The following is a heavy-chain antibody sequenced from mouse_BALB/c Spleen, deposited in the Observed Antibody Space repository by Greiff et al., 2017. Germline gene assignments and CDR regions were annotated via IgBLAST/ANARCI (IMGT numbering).Heavy chain of an antibody. Sequence: QVQLKQSGAELMKPGASVKISCKATGYTFSSYWIEWVKQRPGHGLEWIGEILPGSGSTNYNEKFKGKATFTADTSSNTAYMQLSSLTSEDSAVYYCARRAITTGYYYAMDYWGQGTSVTVSS. J-gene: IGHJ4*01. CDR2: ILPGSGST. D-gene: IGHD2-4*01. CDR1: GYTFSSYW. V-gene: IGHV1-9*01. CDR3: ARRAITTGYYYAMDY.